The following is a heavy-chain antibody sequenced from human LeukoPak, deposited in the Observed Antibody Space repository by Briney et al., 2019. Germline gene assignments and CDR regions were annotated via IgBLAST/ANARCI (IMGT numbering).Heavy chain of an antibody. CDR1: GGSISSYY. CDR3: ARLDGGSYNDY. D-gene: IGHD1-26*01. V-gene: IGHV4-59*08. CDR2: IYYSGST. Sequence: KASETLSLTCTVSGGSISSYYWSWIRQPPGKGLEWIGYIYYSGSTNYNPSLKSRVPISVDASKNQFSLKLSSVTAADTAVYYCARLDGGSYNDYWGQGTLVTVSS. J-gene: IGHJ4*02.